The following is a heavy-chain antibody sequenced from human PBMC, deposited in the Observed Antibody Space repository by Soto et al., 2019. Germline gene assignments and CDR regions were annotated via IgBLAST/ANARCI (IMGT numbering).Heavy chain of an antibody. CDR1: VGSISSYY. V-gene: IGHV4-59*01. CDR2: IYYSGST. Sequence: PSETLSLTCTVSVGSISSYYWSWIRQPPGKGLEWIGYIYYSGSTNYNPSLKSRVTISVDTSKNQFSLKLSSVTTADTAVYYCARVRADHYYYYYMDVWGKGTTVTVSS. CDR3: ARVRADHYYYYYMDV. J-gene: IGHJ6*03. D-gene: IGHD6-13*01.